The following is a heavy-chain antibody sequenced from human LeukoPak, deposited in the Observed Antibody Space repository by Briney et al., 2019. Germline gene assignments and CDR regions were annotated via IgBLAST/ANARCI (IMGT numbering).Heavy chain of an antibody. D-gene: IGHD3-9*01. J-gene: IGHJ5*02. CDR1: GYTFTSYG. CDR2: ISAYNGNT. CDR3: ARDSYHDILTGYGSPYNWFDP. Sequence: ASVKVSCKASGYTFTSYGISWVRQAPGQGLEWMGWISAYNGNTNYAQKLQGRVTMTTDTSTSTAYMELRSLRSDDTAVYYCARDSYHDILTGYGSPYNWFDPWGQGTLVTVSS. V-gene: IGHV1-18*01.